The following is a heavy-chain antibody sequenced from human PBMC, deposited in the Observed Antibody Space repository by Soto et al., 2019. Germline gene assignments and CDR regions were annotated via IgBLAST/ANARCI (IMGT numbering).Heavy chain of an antibody. CDR1: GGSLRSGNSY. J-gene: IGHJ4*02. V-gene: IGHV4-61*01. D-gene: IGHD1-7*01. CDR3: ARDAANYPSYFDY. CDR2: MDYSGTT. Sequence: LSLTCSVSGGSLRSGNSYWSWIRQSPGKGLEWIGYMDYSGTTDYNPSLKSRVTISVDTAKNQFSLKLSSVTAADTAVYYCARDAANYPSYFDYWGQGTLVTVSS.